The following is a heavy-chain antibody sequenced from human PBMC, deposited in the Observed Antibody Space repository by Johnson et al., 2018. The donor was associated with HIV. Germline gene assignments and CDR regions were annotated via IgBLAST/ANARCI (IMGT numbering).Heavy chain of an antibody. CDR2: IGTAGDT. V-gene: IGHV3-13*01. CDR1: GFSVSTYD. D-gene: IGHD5-12*01. Sequence: VQLVESGGGLVQPGGSLRLSCAASGFSVSTYDMHWVRQATGKGLDWVSVIGTAGDTYYLGSVKGRFTISRENAKNSLYLQMGSLRVEDMAVYYCARSDVDIVATILFDIWGQGKMVTVSS. J-gene: IGHJ3*02. CDR3: ARSDVDIVATILFDI.